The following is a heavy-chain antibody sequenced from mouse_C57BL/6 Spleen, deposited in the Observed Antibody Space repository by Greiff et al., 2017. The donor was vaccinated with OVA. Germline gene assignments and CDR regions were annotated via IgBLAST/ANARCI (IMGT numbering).Heavy chain of an antibody. Sequence: EVQLQQSGPELVKPGASVKISCKASGYTFTDYYMNWVKQSHGKSLEWIGDINPNNGGTSYNQKFKGKATLTVDKSSSTAYMELRSLTSEDSAVDYCARDYYGSSRYFDVWGTGTTVTVSS. D-gene: IGHD1-1*01. CDR2: INPNNGGT. CDR1: GYTFTDYY. CDR3: ARDYYGSSRYFDV. V-gene: IGHV1-26*01. J-gene: IGHJ1*03.